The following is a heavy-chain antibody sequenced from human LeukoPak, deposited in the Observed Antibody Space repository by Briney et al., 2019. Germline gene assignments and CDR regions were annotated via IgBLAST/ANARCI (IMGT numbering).Heavy chain of an antibody. V-gene: IGHV4-61*01. J-gene: IGHJ6*02. Sequence: PSETLSLTCTVSGGSVSSGSYYWSWIRQPPGKGLEWIGYIYYSGSTDYNPSLKSRVTISVDTSKNQVSLKLSSVTAADTAVYYCARDAEMATPYYYAMDVWGQGTTVTVSS. D-gene: IGHD5-24*01. CDR2: IYYSGST. CDR3: ARDAEMATPYYYAMDV. CDR1: GGSVSSGSYY.